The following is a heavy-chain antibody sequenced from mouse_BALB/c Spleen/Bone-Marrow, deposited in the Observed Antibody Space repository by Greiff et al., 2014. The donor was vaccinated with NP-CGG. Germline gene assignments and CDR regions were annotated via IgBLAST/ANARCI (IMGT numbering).Heavy chain of an antibody. CDR1: GYSFTGHY. Sequence: EVQLQQSGPERVKPGASVKISCKASGYSFTGHYRYWMKQSHVKCLEWIGRINPYNGATTYNRNFKDRASLTVDKSSSTAYMELHSLTSEDSAVYYCVRDKEDYGDRYFDVWGAGTTVTVSS. D-gene: IGHD1-2*01. CDR2: INPYNGAT. V-gene: IGHV1-31*01. CDR3: VRDKEDYGDRYFDV. J-gene: IGHJ1*01.